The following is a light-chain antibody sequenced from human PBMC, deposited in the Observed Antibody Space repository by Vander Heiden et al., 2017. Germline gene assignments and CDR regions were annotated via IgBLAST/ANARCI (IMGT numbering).Light chain of an antibody. V-gene: IGLV3-19*01. CDR3: HSRDTSGHL. Sequence: SSELTQDPAVSVTLGQTVTITCQGESLRNYFASWYQQKPGQAPVLVVYGDNNRPSGIPDRFSGSNSVHTASLTITGAQAEDEGDYYCHSRDTSGHLFGGGTKLTVL. J-gene: IGLJ2*01. CDR2: GDN. CDR1: SLRNYF.